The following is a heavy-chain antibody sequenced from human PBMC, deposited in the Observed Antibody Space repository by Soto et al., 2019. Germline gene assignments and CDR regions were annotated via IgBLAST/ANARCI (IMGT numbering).Heavy chain of an antibody. D-gene: IGHD3-9*01. J-gene: IGHJ4*02. CDR3: ARPIHDILTGYYNWAPDY. CDR2: ISAYNGNT. CDR1: GYTFTSYG. Sequence: ASGKVSCKASGYTFTSYGISWVRQAPGQGLEWMGWISAYNGNTNYAQKLQGRVTMTTDTSTSTAYMELRSLRSDDTAVYYCARPIHDILTGYYNWAPDYWGQGTLVTVSS. V-gene: IGHV1-18*01.